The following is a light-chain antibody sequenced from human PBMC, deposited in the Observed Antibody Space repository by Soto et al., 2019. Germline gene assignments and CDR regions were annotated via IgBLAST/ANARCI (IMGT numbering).Light chain of an antibody. CDR3: QQLNSYPFT. V-gene: IGKV1-13*02. J-gene: IGKJ5*01. Sequence: AIHLTQSPSSLSASVGDRVTITCRARQGISSALAWYQHKPGRPPRVLIYEAASLQSGVPSRFSGSESWTECTLTISSLQPEDSATYYCQQLNSYPFTFGQGTRLEIK. CDR2: EAA. CDR1: QGISSA.